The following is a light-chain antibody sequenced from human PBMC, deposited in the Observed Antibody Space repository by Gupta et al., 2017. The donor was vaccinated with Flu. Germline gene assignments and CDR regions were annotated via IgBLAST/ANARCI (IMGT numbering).Light chain of an antibody. CDR3: TSYTRSSTWV. Sequence: QSALTQPASVSGSLGQSITITCTATNSDVGAYDYVSWYQQQPGKVPKLIIYGVNNRPSGVSSRFFGSKSDNTASLSISRLQADDEANYYCTSYTRSSTWVFGGGTSVTVL. CDR1: NSDVGAYDY. J-gene: IGLJ3*02. CDR2: GVN. V-gene: IGLV2-14*01.